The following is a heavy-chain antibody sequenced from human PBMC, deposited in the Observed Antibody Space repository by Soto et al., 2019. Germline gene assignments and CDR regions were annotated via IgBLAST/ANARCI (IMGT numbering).Heavy chain of an antibody. V-gene: IGHV4-31*03. CDR2: TYYSGST. CDR1: NGSIISGGHY. J-gene: IGHJ6*02. CDR3: ARDRRWFGELLRGYHYGMDV. D-gene: IGHD3-10*01. Sequence: SETLSRTGTVANGSIISGGHYWSWIGRHPRKGVEWIRHTYYSGSTYYNPSLKSRVTITVDTSKHQYSLKLSSVTAAATAAYHCARDRRWFGELLRGYHYGMDVWGQRTTVPVSS.